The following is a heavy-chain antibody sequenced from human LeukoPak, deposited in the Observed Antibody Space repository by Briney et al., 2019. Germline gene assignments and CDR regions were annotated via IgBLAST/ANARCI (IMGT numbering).Heavy chain of an antibody. CDR1: GFTFSSYA. CDR2: ISGSGGST. Sequence: GGSLRLSCAASGFTFSSYAMSWVRQDPGKGLEWVSAISGSGGSTYYADSVKGRFTISRDNSKNTLYLQMNSLRAEDTAVYYCAAKRDGYRRALDYWGQGTLVTVSS. V-gene: IGHV3-23*01. CDR3: AAKRDGYRRALDY. D-gene: IGHD5-24*01. J-gene: IGHJ4*02.